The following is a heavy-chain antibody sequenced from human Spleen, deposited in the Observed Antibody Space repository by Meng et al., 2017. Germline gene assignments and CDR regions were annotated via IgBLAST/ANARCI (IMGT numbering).Heavy chain of an antibody. V-gene: IGHV1-2*02. CDR2: INPNSGGT. CDR1: GYTFTGYY. CDR3: ARVIDEVARFRYFDY. J-gene: IGHJ4*02. Sequence: ASVKVSCKASGYTFTGYYIHWVRQAPGQGLEWMGWINPNSGGTNYAQKFQGRVTMTRDTSISTAYMELSRLRSDDTAMYYCARVIDEVARFRYFDYWGQGTLVTVSS. D-gene: IGHD2-15*01.